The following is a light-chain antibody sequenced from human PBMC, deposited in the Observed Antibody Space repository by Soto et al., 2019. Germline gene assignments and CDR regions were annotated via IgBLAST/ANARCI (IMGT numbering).Light chain of an antibody. CDR2: GAS. J-gene: IGKJ5*01. V-gene: IGKV3-15*01. Sequence: EIVFTQSPATLSLSTGERASLSCRASHTVLTNLAWYQQKPGQAPRLLFYGASTRATGVPARFSGSGSGTEFTLTISSLQSEDFAIYYCQQYNDWPITFGQGTRLEIK. CDR1: HTVLTN. CDR3: QQYNDWPIT.